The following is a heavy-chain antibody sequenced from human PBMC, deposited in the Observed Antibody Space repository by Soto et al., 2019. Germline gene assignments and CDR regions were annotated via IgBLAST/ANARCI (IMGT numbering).Heavy chain of an antibody. Sequence: GGSLRLSCAASGFTFSGFGMHWVRQAPGKGLEWVTLIWSDGSDKYYADSVKGRFTISRDNSKNTLYLQMNSLRAEDTAVYYCAKDSEFNLFDPWGQGTLVTVSS. J-gene: IGHJ5*02. CDR2: IWSDGSDK. V-gene: IGHV3-33*06. CDR1: GFTFSGFG. CDR3: AKDSEFNLFDP.